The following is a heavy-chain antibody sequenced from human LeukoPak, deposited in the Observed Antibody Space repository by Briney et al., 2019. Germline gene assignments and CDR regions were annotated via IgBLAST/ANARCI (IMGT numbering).Heavy chain of an antibody. CDR3: AKGPPYSNYVSWFDP. J-gene: IGHJ5*02. V-gene: IGHV3-30*18. CDR1: GFTFSSYG. Sequence: GRSLRLSCAASGFTFSSYGMHWVRQAPGKGLEWVAVISYDGSNKYYADSVKGRFTISRDNSKYTLYLQMNSLRAEDTAVYYCAKGPPYSNYVSWFDPWGQGTLVTVSS. CDR2: ISYDGSNK. D-gene: IGHD4-11*01.